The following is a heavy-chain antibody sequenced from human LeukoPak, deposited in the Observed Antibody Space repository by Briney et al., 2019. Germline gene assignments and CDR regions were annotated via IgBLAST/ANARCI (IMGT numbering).Heavy chain of an antibody. V-gene: IGHV4-39*07. CDR3: AREGRFPPEVLPRYFDY. Sequence: GSLRLSCAASGFTFSSYAMSWVRQAPGKGLEWIGNIYYSGSTYYNPSLKSRVTISLDTSKNQFSLKLSSVTAADTAVYYCAREGRFPPEVLPRYFDYWGQGTLVTVSS. J-gene: IGHJ4*02. CDR2: IYYSGST. D-gene: IGHD1-26*01. CDR1: GFTFSSYA.